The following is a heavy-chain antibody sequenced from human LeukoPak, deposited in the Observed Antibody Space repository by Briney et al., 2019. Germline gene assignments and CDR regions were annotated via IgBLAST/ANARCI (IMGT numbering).Heavy chain of an antibody. CDR2: ISIYNGKT. Sequence: GASVKVSCKASGYTFTSYGISWVRQAPGQGLEWVGWISIYNGKTYYAQSLQDRVTMTTDTSTNTVYMELRSLKSEDTAVYYCARACHLVVVTAEGAFFDPWGQGTLVTVSS. CDR3: ARACHLVVVTAEGAFFDP. D-gene: IGHD2-21*02. V-gene: IGHV1-18*01. CDR1: GYTFTSYG. J-gene: IGHJ5*02.